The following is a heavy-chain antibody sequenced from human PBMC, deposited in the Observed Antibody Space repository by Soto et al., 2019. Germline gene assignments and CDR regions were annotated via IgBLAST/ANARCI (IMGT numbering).Heavy chain of an antibody. CDR2: IYPGDSDT. CDR3: ARPREAGKNYYGVDV. CDR1: GYSFTSYW. J-gene: IGHJ6*02. V-gene: IGHV5-51*01. Sequence: EVQLVPSGAEVKKPGESLKISCKGSGYSFTSYWIGWVRQMPGKGLEWMGIIYPGDSDTRYSPSFQGQVTISADKSISTAYLQWSSLKASDTAMYYCARPREAGKNYYGVDVWGQGTTVTVSS. D-gene: IGHD6-19*01.